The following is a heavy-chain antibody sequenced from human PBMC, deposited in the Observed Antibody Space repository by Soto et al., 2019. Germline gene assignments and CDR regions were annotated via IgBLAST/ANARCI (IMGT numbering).Heavy chain of an antibody. CDR3: ARGKTVVTAIPYYYYGMDV. V-gene: IGHV1-69*10. CDR2: IIPIFGIA. CDR1: GGTFSTYA. D-gene: IGHD2-21*02. Sequence: SVKVSCKASGGTFSTYAINWVRQAPGQGLEWMGGIIPIFGIANYAQKFQGRVTITADKSTSTAYMELSSLRSEDTAVYYCARGKTVVTAIPYYYYGMDVWGQGTTVTVSS. J-gene: IGHJ6*02.